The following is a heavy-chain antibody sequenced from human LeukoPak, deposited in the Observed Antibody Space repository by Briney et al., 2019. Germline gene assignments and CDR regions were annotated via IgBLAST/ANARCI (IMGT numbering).Heavy chain of an antibody. V-gene: IGHV3-23*01. J-gene: IGHJ4*02. CDR2: ISGSGSST. CDR1: GFTFSSYA. CDR3: ARRSGVAVAGAIDY. D-gene: IGHD6-19*01. Sequence: GGSLRLSCAASGFTFSSYAMSWVRQAPGKGLEWVSGISGSGSSTYYTDSVKGRFTISRDNSKNTLYLQMNSLRAEDTAVYFCARRSGVAVAGAIDYWGQGTLVTVSS.